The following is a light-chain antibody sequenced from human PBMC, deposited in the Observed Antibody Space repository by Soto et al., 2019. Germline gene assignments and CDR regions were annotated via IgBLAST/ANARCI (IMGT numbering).Light chain of an antibody. CDR1: QTVERW. CDR3: QQYKDYVWT. Sequence: DLPMTQSPSTLPASVGDRVTIFCRASQTVERWLAWYQQKPGKAPKLLISDVSSLERGVPSRFSGSGSATEFTLTISGLQSDDFATYYCQQYKDYVWTFGQGTKVDIK. CDR2: DVS. J-gene: IGKJ1*01. V-gene: IGKV1-5*02.